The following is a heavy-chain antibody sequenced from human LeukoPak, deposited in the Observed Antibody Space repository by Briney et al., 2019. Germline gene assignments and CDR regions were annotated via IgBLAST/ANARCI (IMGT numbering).Heavy chain of an antibody. D-gene: IGHD6-13*01. Sequence: PGGSLRLSCAASGFTFDDYGMSWVRQAPGKGLEWVSGINWNGGSTGYADSVKGRFTISRDNAKNSLYLQMNSLRAEDTALYYCARVHSSSWYLRPYYYYYMDVWGKGTTVTVSS. V-gene: IGHV3-20*04. CDR2: INWNGGST. J-gene: IGHJ6*03. CDR3: ARVHSSSWYLRPYYYYYMDV. CDR1: GFTFDDYG.